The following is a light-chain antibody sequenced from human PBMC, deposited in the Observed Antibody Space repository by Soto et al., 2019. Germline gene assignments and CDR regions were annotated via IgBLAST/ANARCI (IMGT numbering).Light chain of an antibody. CDR2: GAS. J-gene: IGKJ1*01. CDR3: QQYGSSPWT. Sequence: EILLTQSPGTLSLSPGERATLSCRASQSVTSIYLAWYQQTPGQAPRLLIYGASSRATGIPDRFSGSGSGTDFTLTISMLEREDFAVYYCQQYGSSPWTVGQGPKVEVK. V-gene: IGKV3-20*01. CDR1: QSVTSIY.